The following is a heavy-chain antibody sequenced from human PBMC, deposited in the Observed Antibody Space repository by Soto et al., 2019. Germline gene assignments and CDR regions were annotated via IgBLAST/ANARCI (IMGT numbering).Heavy chain of an antibody. CDR3: ARDLGGWPDY. CDR1: GYTFTSYA. J-gene: IGHJ4*02. D-gene: IGHD6-19*01. V-gene: IGHV1-3*01. CDR2: INAGNGNT. Sequence: QVQLVQSGAEVKKPGASVKVSCKTSGYTFTSYATHWVRQAPGQRLKRMGWINAGNGNTKYSQKFQGRVTITIDTSASTAYMELSSLRSEDTAIYYCARDLGGWPDYWGQGTLVTVSS.